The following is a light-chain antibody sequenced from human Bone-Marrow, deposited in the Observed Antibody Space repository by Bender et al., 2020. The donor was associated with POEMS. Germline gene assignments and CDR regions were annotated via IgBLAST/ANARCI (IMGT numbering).Light chain of an antibody. Sequence: QSALTQPRSVSGSPGQSVTISCTGTSNDVGTSKYVSWYQHHPGKAPKLMIYDARERPSGVPARFSGSNSGNTATLTIKRVEVGDEADYYCQVWDVTSDRVVFAGGTKLTVL. CDR2: DAR. CDR3: QVWDVTSDRVV. V-gene: IGLV2-11*01. CDR1: SNDVGTSKY. J-gene: IGLJ2*01.